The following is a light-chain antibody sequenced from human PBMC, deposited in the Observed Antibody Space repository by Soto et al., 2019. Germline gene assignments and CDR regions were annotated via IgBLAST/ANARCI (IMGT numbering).Light chain of an antibody. Sequence: QSALTQPASVSGSPGQSITISCTGTSSDVGGYNYVSWYQQHPGKAPKLMIYEVSNRPSGVSNRFSGSKSGNTASLTISGLQAEDGADYYCSSYTSSSPYVFGTGTNLTVL. J-gene: IGLJ1*01. V-gene: IGLV2-14*01. CDR1: SSDVGGYNY. CDR2: EVS. CDR3: SSYTSSSPYV.